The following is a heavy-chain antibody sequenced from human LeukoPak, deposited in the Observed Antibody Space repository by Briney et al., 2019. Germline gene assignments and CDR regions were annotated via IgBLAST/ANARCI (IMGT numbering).Heavy chain of an antibody. Sequence: GESLKISCKGSGYSFTSYWIGWVRQMPGKGLEWMGIIYPGDSDTRYSPSFQGQVTIPADKSISTAYLQWSSLKASDTAMYYCARQDNSGYSGYDHFDHWGQGTLVTVSS. CDR1: GYSFTSYW. D-gene: IGHD5-12*01. J-gene: IGHJ4*02. CDR3: ARQDNSGYSGYDHFDH. V-gene: IGHV5-51*01. CDR2: IYPGDSDT.